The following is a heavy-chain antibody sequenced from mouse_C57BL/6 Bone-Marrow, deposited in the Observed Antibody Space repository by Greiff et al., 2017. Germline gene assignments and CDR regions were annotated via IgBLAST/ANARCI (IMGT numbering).Heavy chain of an antibody. CDR1: GYTFTDYY. V-gene: IGHV1-19*01. CDR2: INPYNGGT. D-gene: IGHD1-1*01. J-gene: IGHJ4*01. CDR3: ARGGYGSLYYAMDY. Sequence: VQLQQSGPVLVKPGASVKMSCKASGYTFTDYYMNWVKQSHGKSLEWIGVINPYNGGTSYNQKFKGKATLTVDKSSSTAYMELNSLTSEDSAVYYCARGGYGSLYYAMDYWGQGTSVTVSS.